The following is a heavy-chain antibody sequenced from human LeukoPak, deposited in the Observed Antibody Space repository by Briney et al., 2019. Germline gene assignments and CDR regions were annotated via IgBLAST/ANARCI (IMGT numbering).Heavy chain of an antibody. CDR3: ARSLWAASSGAFDI. CDR1: GFTFSTYG. D-gene: IGHD6-19*01. CDR2: IWYDGSDK. Sequence: PGRSLRLSCAASGFTFSTYGMHWVRQAPGKGLEWVAVIWYDGSDKYYADSLKGRFTVSRDNAKNSLYLQMNSLRAEDTAVYYCARSLWAASSGAFDIWGQGTMVTVSS. J-gene: IGHJ3*02. V-gene: IGHV3-33*01.